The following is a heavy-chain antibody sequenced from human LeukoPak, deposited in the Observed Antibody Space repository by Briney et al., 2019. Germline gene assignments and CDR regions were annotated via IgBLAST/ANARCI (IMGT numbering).Heavy chain of an antibody. V-gene: IGHV6-1*01. CDR2: TYYRSKWYN. D-gene: IGHD4-23*01. CDR3: ARSGGHDAFDI. Sequence: SQTLSLTCAISGDSVSSYSAAWSWIRQSPSRGLEWLGSTYYRSKWYNDYAVSVKSRITINPDTSKNQFSLQMTSVTPEDTAVYYCARSGGHDAFDIWGQGKMVPVSS. CDR1: GDSVSSYSAA. J-gene: IGHJ3*02.